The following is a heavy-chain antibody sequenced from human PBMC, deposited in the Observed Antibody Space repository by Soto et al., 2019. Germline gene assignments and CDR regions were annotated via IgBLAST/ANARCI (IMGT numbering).Heavy chain of an antibody. D-gene: IGHD6-13*01. V-gene: IGHV4-39*01. Sequence: QVQLQESGPGLVKPSETLSLTCNVSGASISSSSYYWAWIRQTPGKGLEWIGSIFYTGIAYTNPSLESRVTVSVDTSKNQFSLRLSSVTPADAVVYYCARRHRVTALGTIDHWGQGTLVTVSS. CDR1: GASISSSSYY. CDR2: IFYTGIA. CDR3: ARRHRVTALGTIDH. J-gene: IGHJ4*02.